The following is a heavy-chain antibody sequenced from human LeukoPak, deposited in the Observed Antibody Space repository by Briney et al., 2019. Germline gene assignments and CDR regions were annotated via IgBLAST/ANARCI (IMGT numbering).Heavy chain of an antibody. CDR1: GGSISSSSYY. D-gene: IGHD6-6*01. CDR3: AYAFGYSSSAGGVY. Sequence: ADPLSLTCTVSGGSISSSSYYWGWIRQPPGKGLEWIGSIYYSGSTYYNPSLKSRVTISVDTSKNQFSLKLSSVTAADTAVYYCAYAFGYSSSAGGVYWGQGTLVTVSS. J-gene: IGHJ4*02. CDR2: IYYSGST. V-gene: IGHV4-39*01.